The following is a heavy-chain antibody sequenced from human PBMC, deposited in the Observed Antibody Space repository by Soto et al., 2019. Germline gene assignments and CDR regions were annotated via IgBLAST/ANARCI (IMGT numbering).Heavy chain of an antibody. D-gene: IGHD2-15*01. V-gene: IGHV4-59*07. J-gene: IGHJ3*01. CDR3: ARQQYTVVTAFDV. Sequence: QVQLQESGPGLVKTSDTLSLTCTVSGGSITPYYWSWIRQPPGEGLEWIGYVSYSGKTGYNPSLKSRVSRSIDTSKNEFSLKLTSLTAADAATYYCARQQYTVVTAFDVWGQGTTVVVSS. CDR2: VSYSGKT. CDR1: GGSITPYY.